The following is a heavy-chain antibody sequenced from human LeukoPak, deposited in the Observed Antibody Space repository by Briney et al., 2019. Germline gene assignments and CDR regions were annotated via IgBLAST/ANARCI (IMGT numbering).Heavy chain of an antibody. V-gene: IGHV1-2*02. J-gene: IGHJ4*02. CDR3: ARGKGYSGYDFRLGY. CDR2: INPNSGGT. CDR1: GYTFTGYY. D-gene: IGHD5-12*01. Sequence: ASVKVSCKASGYTFTGYYMHWVRQAPGQGLEWMGWINPNSGGTNYAQKFQGRVTMTRDTSISTAYMELSRLRSDDTAVYYCARGKGYSGYDFRLGYWGQGTLVTVSS.